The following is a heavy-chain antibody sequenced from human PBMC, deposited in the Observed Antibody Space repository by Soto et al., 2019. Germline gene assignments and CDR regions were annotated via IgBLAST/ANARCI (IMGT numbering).Heavy chain of an antibody. CDR3: VRDGGGGFWPALDL. V-gene: IGHV3-49*04. CDR2: ITRKDYAGRP. J-gene: IGHJ4*02. D-gene: IGHD3-16*01. Sequence: GGSLRLSCTASGFIFGDYALSWVRQAPGKGLEWVGFITRKDYAGRPETAASVKDRFVISRDDSKSIAYLEMNSLKIEDTGVYYCVRDGGGGFWPALDLCGQGTKVTVSS. CDR1: GFIFGDYA.